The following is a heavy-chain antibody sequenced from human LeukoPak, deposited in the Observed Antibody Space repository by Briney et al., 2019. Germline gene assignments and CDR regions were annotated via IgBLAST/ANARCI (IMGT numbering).Heavy chain of an antibody. CDR3: ARGTSAPAAIKPDY. V-gene: IGHV3-30*04. CDR2: ISYDGSNK. CDR1: GFTFSSYA. D-gene: IGHD2-2*01. Sequence: GRSLRLSCAASGFTFSSYAMHWVRQAPGKGLEWVAVISYDGSNKYYADSEKGRFTVSRDNSKNTLYLQMNSLRAEDTAVYYCARGTSAPAAIKPDYWGQGTLVTVSS. J-gene: IGHJ4*02.